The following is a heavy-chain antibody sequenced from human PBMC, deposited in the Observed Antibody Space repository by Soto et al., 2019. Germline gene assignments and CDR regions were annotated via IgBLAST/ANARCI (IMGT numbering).Heavy chain of an antibody. Sequence: QVQLVQSGAEVKKPGSSVKVSCKASGGTFSSYAISWVRQAPGQGLEWMGGIIPIFGTANYAQKFQGRVTITADESTSTAYMELSSRRSEDTAVYYCARISRGRYYYDSSAPGLYFDLWGRGTLFTVSS. CDR1: GGTFSSYA. V-gene: IGHV1-69*01. D-gene: IGHD3-22*01. CDR3: ARISRGRYYYDSSAPGLYFDL. J-gene: IGHJ2*01. CDR2: IIPIFGTA.